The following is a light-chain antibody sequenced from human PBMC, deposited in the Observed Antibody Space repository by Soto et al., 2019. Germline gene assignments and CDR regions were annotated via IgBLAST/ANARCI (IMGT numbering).Light chain of an antibody. CDR1: QGISSY. V-gene: IGKV1-9*01. J-gene: IGKJ3*01. CDR3: QQLNSYRPLT. CDR2: AAS. Sequence: DIQLTQSPSFLSASVGDRVTITCRASQGISSYLAWYQQKPGKAPKLLIYAASSLHSGVPSRFSGSGAGTAVTLTISSLQPEDFATYYCQQLNSYRPLTFGPGTKVDIK.